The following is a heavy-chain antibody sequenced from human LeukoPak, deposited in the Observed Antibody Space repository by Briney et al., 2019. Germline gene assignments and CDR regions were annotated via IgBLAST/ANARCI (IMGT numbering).Heavy chain of an antibody. V-gene: IGHV3-30*18. D-gene: IGHD5-12*01. CDR2: ISYDGSNK. J-gene: IGHJ4*02. CDR3: AKDRGRAHDY. CDR1: GFTFSSYG. Sequence: PGRSLRLSCAASGFTFSSYGMHWVRQAPGKGLEWVAVISYDGSNKYYADPVKGRFTISRDNSKNTLYLQMNSLRAEDTAVYYCAKDRGRAHDYWGQGTLVTVSS.